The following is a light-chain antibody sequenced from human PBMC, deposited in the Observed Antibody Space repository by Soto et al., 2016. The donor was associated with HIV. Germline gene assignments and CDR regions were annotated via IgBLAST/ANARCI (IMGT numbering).Light chain of an antibody. J-gene: IGKJ1*01. CDR2: KAS. CDR1: QSVSWW. V-gene: IGKV1-5*03. Sequence: DTQMTQSPSTLSASVGDRVTITCRASQSVSWWLAWYQQKPGKAPKLLMYKASTLESGVPLRFSGSGSGTEFTLTVSSLQPDDLATYYCQQYYDGWTFGQGTKV. CDR3: QQYYDGWT.